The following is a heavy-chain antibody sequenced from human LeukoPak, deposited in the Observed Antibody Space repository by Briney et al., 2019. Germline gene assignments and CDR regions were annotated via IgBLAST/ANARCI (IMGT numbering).Heavy chain of an antibody. Sequence: ASVKVSCKASGYTFTSYAINWVRQAPGQGHEWMGWISAYNGNTNYAQKLQGRVTMTTDTSTSTAYMELRSLRSDDTAVYYCARGEQWLAALGTDYWGQGTLVTVSS. CDR2: ISAYNGNT. D-gene: IGHD6-19*01. V-gene: IGHV1-18*01. CDR1: GYTFTSYA. J-gene: IGHJ4*02. CDR3: ARGEQWLAALGTDY.